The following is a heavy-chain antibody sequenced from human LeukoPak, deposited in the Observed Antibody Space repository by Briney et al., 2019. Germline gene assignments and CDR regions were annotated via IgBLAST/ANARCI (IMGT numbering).Heavy chain of an antibody. J-gene: IGHJ6*04. CDR1: GFTFSSYG. Sequence: GGSLRLSCAASGFTFSSYGMHWVRQAPGKGLEWVAVISDDGSNKYYADSVKGRFTISRDNSKNTLYLQMNSLRAEDTAVYYCVKVITMVRGVIKNYYGMDVWGKGTTVTVSS. D-gene: IGHD3-10*01. CDR2: ISDDGSNK. V-gene: IGHV3-30*18. CDR3: VKVITMVRGVIKNYYGMDV.